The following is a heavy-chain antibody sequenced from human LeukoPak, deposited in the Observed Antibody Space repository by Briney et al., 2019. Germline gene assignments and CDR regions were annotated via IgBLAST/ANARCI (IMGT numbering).Heavy chain of an antibody. V-gene: IGHV4-34*01. Sequence: SVTLSLTCVVYGGFYSGYYWSWIRQPPGKGLEWIGEINHSGSTNYNPSLKSRVTISVDTSKNQFSLKLSSVTAADTAVYYCARGCGSYYYYYYMDVWGKGTTVTVSS. CDR2: INHSGST. CDR3: ARGCGSYYYYYYMDV. J-gene: IGHJ6*03. D-gene: IGHD1-26*01. CDR1: GGFYSGYY.